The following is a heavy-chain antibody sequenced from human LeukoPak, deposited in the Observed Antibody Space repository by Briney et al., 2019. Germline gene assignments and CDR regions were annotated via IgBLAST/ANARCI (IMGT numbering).Heavy chain of an antibody. J-gene: IGHJ5*02. V-gene: IGHV4-4*07. CDR3: ARDRGRSGHPAQFDP. CDR2: IYTSGST. Sequence: SETLSLTCTVSGGSISSYYWSWIRQPAGKGLEWIGRIYTSGSTNYNPSLKSRVTMSVDTSKNQFSLKLSSVTAADTAVYYCARDRGRSGHPAQFDPWGQGTLVTVSS. D-gene: IGHD1-26*01. CDR1: GGSISSYY.